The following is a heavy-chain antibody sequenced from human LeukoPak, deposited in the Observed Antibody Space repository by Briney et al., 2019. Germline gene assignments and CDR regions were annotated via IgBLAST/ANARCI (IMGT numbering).Heavy chain of an antibody. CDR2: ISSNGGST. CDR1: GFTFSSYA. J-gene: IGHJ4*02. D-gene: IGHD6-19*01. Sequence: GGSLRLSCSASGFTFSSYAMHWVRQAPGKGLEYVSAISSNGGSTYYADSVKGRFTISRDNSKNTLYLQMNSLRAEDTAVYYCAKGQYSSGPGDFDYWGQGTLVTVSS. V-gene: IGHV3-64*04. CDR3: AKGQYSSGPGDFDY.